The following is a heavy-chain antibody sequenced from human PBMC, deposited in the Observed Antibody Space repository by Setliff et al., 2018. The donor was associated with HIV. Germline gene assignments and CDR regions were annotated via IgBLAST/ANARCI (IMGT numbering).Heavy chain of an antibody. CDR1: GFTVSSNY. Sequence: PGGSLRLSCAASGFTVSSNYMHWVRQAPGKGLEWVSIIYIAATTYYYADSVKGRFTISRDNSKNTVYLQMNNLRVEDTAVYYCARPRPYNSALDYWGQGTLVTVSS. CDR2: IYIAATT. V-gene: IGHV3-53*01. D-gene: IGHD6-25*01. CDR3: ARPRPYNSALDY. J-gene: IGHJ4*02.